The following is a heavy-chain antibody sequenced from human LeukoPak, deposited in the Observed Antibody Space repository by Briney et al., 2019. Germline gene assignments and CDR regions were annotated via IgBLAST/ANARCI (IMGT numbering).Heavy chain of an antibody. CDR2: INPDSGAT. J-gene: IGHJ3*02. CDR3: ARGTRGGAFAI. Sequence: ASVKVSCKVSGFTFTDFYMYWVRQAPGQGLEWMGWINPDSGATNYAQEFEGRVTLTRDTSITTSYMELTRLRSDDTAVYYCARGTRGGAFAIWGQGTMVTVSS. V-gene: IGHV1-2*02. CDR1: GFTFTDFY.